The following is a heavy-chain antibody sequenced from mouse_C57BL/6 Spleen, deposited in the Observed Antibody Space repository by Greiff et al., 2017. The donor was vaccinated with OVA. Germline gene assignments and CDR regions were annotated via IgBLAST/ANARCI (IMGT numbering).Heavy chain of an antibody. CDR2: IYPRSGNT. CDR3: ARGSYYYGSGNYAMDY. D-gene: IGHD1-1*01. CDR1: GYTFTSYG. V-gene: IGHV1-81*01. J-gene: IGHJ4*01. Sequence: VKLMESGAELARPGASVKLSCKASGYTFTSYGISWVKQRTGQGLEWIGEIYPRSGNTYYNEKFKGKATLTADKSSSTAYMELRSLTSEDSAVYFCARGSYYYGSGNYAMDYWGQGTSVTVSS.